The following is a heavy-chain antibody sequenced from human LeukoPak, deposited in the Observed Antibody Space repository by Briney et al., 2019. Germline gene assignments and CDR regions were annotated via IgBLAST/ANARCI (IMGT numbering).Heavy chain of an antibody. CDR3: ARGSRGVLLWFGELLSDFDY. Sequence: ASVKVSCKASGYTFTSYGINWVRQAPGQGLEWMGWFSAYNGNTNYAQKLQGRVTMTTDTSTSTAYMELRSLRSDDTAVYYCARGSRGVLLWFGELLSDFDYWGQATLVTVSS. J-gene: IGHJ4*02. CDR1: GYTFTSYG. CDR2: FSAYNGNT. V-gene: IGHV1-18*04. D-gene: IGHD3-10*01.